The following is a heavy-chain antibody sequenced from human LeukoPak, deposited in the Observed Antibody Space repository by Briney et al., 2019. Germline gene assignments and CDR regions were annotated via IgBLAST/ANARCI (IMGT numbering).Heavy chain of an antibody. CDR3: ARAGVPAAIVGAFDI. Sequence: GGSLRLSCAASGFTFSSYWMSWVRQAPGKGLEWVANIKQDGSEKYYVDSVKGRFTISRDNAKNSLYLQVNSLRAEDTAVYYCARAGVPAAIVGAFDIWGQGTMVTVSS. CDR2: IKQDGSEK. CDR1: GFTFSSYW. J-gene: IGHJ3*02. V-gene: IGHV3-7*03. D-gene: IGHD2-2*01.